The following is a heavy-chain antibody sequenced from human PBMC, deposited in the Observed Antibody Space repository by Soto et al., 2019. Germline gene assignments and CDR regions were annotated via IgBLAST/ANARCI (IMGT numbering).Heavy chain of an antibody. CDR2: IGASGAGT. Sequence: GGSLRLSCAASGFTFSSYAMSWVRQAPGTGLEWVSGIGASGAGTYYADSVEGRFTISRDNSKNTLHLQMNSLRAEDTAVYYCALSKTGSYFDYWGQGTLVTVSS. CDR1: GFTFSSYA. CDR3: ALSKTGSYFDY. D-gene: IGHD1-26*01. J-gene: IGHJ4*02. V-gene: IGHV3-23*01.